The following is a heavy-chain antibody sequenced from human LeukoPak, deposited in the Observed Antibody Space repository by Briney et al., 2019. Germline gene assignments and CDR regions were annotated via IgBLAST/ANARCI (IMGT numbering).Heavy chain of an antibody. CDR3: ARESTTGAYFDY. Sequence: GGSLRLSCAAPGFTFSSYVMHWVRQPPGKGLQWVAVISSDASTIYYADAVRGRFTISRDNSKNTVYLQMNSLRPEDAAIYFCARESTTGAYFDYWGQGTVVTVSS. D-gene: IGHD7-27*01. CDR2: ISSDASTI. V-gene: IGHV3-30*01. CDR1: GFTFSSYV. J-gene: IGHJ4*02.